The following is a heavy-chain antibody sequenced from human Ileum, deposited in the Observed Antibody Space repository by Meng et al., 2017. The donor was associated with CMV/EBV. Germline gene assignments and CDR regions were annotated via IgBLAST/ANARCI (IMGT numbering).Heavy chain of an antibody. CDR3: AGEVPAENWFDP. CDR1: GVTFSSYG. CDR2: IWYDGSNK. V-gene: IGHV3-33*01. J-gene: IGHJ5*02. Sequence: CAASGVTFSSYGMHWVHQAPGKGLEWVAVIWYDGSNKYYADSVKGRFTISRDNSKNTLYLQMNSLRAEDTAVYYCAGEVPAENWFDPWGQGTLVTVSS. D-gene: IGHD2-2*01.